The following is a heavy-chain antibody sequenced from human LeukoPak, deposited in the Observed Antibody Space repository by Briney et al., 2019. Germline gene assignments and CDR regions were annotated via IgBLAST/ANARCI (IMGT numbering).Heavy chain of an antibody. J-gene: IGHJ4*02. CDR2: ISSSSSTI. V-gene: IGHV3-48*01. Sequence: GGSLRLSCAASGFTFSSYSMNWVRQAPGKGLEWVSYISSSSSTIYYADSVKGRFTISRDNAKNSLYLQMNSLRAEDTAVYYCVRDPGGWYCSSTSCYYYWGQGTLVTVSS. D-gene: IGHD2-2*01. CDR1: GFTFSSYS. CDR3: VRDPGGWYCSSTSCYYY.